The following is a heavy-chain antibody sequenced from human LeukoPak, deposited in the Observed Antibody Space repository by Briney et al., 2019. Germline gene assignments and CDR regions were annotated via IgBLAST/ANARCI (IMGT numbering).Heavy chain of an antibody. Sequence: GGSLRLSCAASGFTFSSYAMSWVRQAPGKGLVWVSRISTDGSITTNADSVKGRFTFSRDNAKNTLYLQMNTLRAEDTAVYYCARDRGYSDSSGSLDYWGQGTLVTVSS. CDR1: GFTFSSYA. CDR3: ARDRGYSDSSGSLDY. J-gene: IGHJ4*02. D-gene: IGHD3-22*01. V-gene: IGHV3-74*01. CDR2: ISTDGSIT.